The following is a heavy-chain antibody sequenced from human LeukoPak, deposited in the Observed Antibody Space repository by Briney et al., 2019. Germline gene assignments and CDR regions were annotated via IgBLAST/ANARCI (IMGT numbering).Heavy chain of an antibody. CDR1: GGSISSYY. D-gene: IGHD3-22*01. Sequence: SETLSLTCTVSGGSISSYYWSWIRQPPGKGLEWIGYIYYSGSTNYNPSLKSRVTISVDTSKNQFSLKLSSVTAADTAVYYCARDEGPYYYDSSGYYLEYFQHWGQGTLVTVSS. CDR3: ARDEGPYYYDSSGYYLEYFQH. V-gene: IGHV4-59*12. J-gene: IGHJ1*01. CDR2: IYYSGST.